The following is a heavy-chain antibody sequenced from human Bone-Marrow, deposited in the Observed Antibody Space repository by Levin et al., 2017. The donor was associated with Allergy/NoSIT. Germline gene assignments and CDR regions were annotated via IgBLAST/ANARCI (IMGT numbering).Heavy chain of an antibody. D-gene: IGHD4-23*01. J-gene: IGHJ2*01. CDR1: GGSISNDY. Sequence: ASETLSLTCTVSGGSISNDYWSSIRQPAGKGLEWIGRIFISGRTKYNPSLKSRVTMSIDSSKNQFSLRLSSVTVADTAVYFCATDKGYGNNYYFEIWGRGTLVTVSS. V-gene: IGHV4-4*07. CDR2: IFISGRT. CDR3: ATDKGYGNNYYFEI.